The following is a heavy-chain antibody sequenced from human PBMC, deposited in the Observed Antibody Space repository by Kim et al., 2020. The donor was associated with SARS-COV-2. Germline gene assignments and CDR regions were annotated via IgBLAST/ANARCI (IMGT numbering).Heavy chain of an antibody. CDR1: GYTFTSYD. CDR2: MNPNSGNT. V-gene: IGHV1-8*01. J-gene: IGHJ6*02. CDR3: ARSITWYDSSGYYYGPHYYYYYGMDV. D-gene: IGHD3-22*01. Sequence: ASVKVSCKASGYTFTSYDINWVRQATGQGLEWMGWMNPNSGNTGYAQKFQGRVTMTRITSISTAYMELSSLRSEDTAVYYCARSITWYDSSGYYYGPHYYYYYGMDVWGQGTTVTVSS.